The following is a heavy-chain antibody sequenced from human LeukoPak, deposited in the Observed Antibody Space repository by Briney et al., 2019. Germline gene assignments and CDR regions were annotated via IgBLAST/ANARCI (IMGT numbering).Heavy chain of an antibody. J-gene: IGHJ4*02. CDR3: ARDRGVVVAATEFDY. CDR1: GLTFSSYA. CDR2: ISYDGSNK. V-gene: IGHV3-30*04. D-gene: IGHD2-15*01. Sequence: GGSLRLSCAASGLTFSSYAMHWVRQAPGKGLEWVAVISYDGSNKYYADSVKGRFTISRDNSKNTLYLQMNSLRAEDTAVYYCARDRGVVVAATEFDYWGQGTLVTVSS.